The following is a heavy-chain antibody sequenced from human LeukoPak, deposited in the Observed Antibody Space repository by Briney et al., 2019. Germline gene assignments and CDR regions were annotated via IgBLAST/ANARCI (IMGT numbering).Heavy chain of an antibody. V-gene: IGHV3-23*01. CDR2: ISGSGGST. D-gene: IGHD6-13*01. J-gene: IGHJ4*02. Sequence: GRSLRLSCAASGFTFSSYAMSWVRQAPGKGLEWVPAISGSGGSTYYADSVKGRFTISRDNSKNTLYLQMNSLRAEDTAVYYCAKVRSSSWYQTFDYWGQGTLVTVSS. CDR3: AKVRSSSWYQTFDY. CDR1: GFTFSSYA.